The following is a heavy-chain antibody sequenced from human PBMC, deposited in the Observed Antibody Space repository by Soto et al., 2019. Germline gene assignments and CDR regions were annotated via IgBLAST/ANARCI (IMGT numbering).Heavy chain of an antibody. J-gene: IGHJ6*02. D-gene: IGHD6-6*01. V-gene: IGHV6-1*01. CDR3: ARGTSSIAALHYFYYGMDV. Sequence: QSQTLSLTCAISGDSVSSNSAAWNWIRQSPSRGLEWLGRTYYRSKWYNDYAVSVKSRITINPATSKNQFSLQLNSVTTEVTAVYYGARGTSSIAALHYFYYGMDVWGQGTTVTVSS. CDR1: GDSVSSNSAA. CDR2: TYYRSKWYN.